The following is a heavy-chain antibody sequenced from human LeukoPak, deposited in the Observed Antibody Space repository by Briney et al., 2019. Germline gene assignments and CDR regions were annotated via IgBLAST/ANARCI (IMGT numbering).Heavy chain of an antibody. CDR3: ARDGRRTATQPRGDYDY. D-gene: IGHD5-12*01. J-gene: IGHJ4*02. Sequence: GGSLRLSCAASGFTFSSHSMNWVRQAPGKGLEWVSSISSSSNYIYYADSVKGRFTVSRDNAKRSLYLQMNSLRAGDTAVYYCARDGRRTATQPRGDYDYWGQGTLVTVSS. CDR2: ISSSSNYI. CDR1: GFTFSSHS. V-gene: IGHV3-21*01.